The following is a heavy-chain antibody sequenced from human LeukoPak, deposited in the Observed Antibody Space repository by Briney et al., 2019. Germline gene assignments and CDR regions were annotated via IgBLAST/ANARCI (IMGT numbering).Heavy chain of an antibody. CDR2: ISANGDGT. Sequence: GGSLRLSCAASGFTFSNYAMNWVRQAPGKGLEWVSSISANGDGTYYADSVMGRFTISRDNSENTLSLQMNSLRAEDTAVYYCAKSTLGIGDSWGQGTLVTVSS. D-gene: IGHD7-27*01. V-gene: IGHV3-23*01. J-gene: IGHJ4*02. CDR3: AKSTLGIGDS. CDR1: GFTFSNYA.